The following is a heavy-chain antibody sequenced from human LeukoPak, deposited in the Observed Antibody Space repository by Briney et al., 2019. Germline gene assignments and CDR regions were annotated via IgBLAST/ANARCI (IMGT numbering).Heavy chain of an antibody. CDR3: AKEVVTTRYNFDY. V-gene: IGHV3-64D*08. CDR2: ITSNGGST. D-gene: IGHD2/OR15-2a*01. J-gene: IGHJ4*02. Sequence: GGSLRLSCSASGFTFSTNSMHWVRQAPGKGLEFVSAITSNGGSTYYADSVKGRFTISRDNSKNTLYLQMNSVRAEDTGVYYCAKEVVTTRYNFDYWGQGTLVTVSS. CDR1: GFTFSTNS.